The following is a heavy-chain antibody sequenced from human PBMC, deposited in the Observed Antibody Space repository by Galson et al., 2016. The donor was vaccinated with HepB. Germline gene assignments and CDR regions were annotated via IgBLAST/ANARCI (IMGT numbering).Heavy chain of an antibody. CDR2: IYTSGST. CDR1: GGSISNYF. D-gene: IGHD3-3*01. J-gene: IGHJ3*02. V-gene: IGHV4-4*07. Sequence: ETLSLTCTVSGGSISNYFWSWIRQPAEKGLEWIGRIYTSGSTNYNPSLKSRVTMSVDTSKNQFSLKLSSVTAADTAVYYCARDATYDFWSNYHPGALDIWGRGTIVTVSS. CDR3: ARDATYDFWSNYHPGALDI.